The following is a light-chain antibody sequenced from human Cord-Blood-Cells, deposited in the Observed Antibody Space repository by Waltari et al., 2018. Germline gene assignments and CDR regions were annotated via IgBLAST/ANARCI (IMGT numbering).Light chain of an antibody. CDR2: DVS. Sequence: QSALTQPASVSGSPGQSITISCTGTSSDVCGYNYVSWYQQHPGQAPNLMIYDVSKRPSGVSNRFSGSKSGNTASLTISGLQAEDEADYYCSSYTSSSTLVFGGGTKLTVL. V-gene: IGLV2-14*01. J-gene: IGLJ3*02. CDR1: SSDVCGYNY. CDR3: SSYTSSSTLV.